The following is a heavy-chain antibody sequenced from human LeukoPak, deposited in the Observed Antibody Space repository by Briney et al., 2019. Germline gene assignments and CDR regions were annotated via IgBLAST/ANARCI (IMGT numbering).Heavy chain of an antibody. CDR3: ARCSSGWPLDY. J-gene: IGHJ4*02. V-gene: IGHV3-53*01. CDR2: IYSGGST. CDR1: GFTVSSIY. Sequence: GGSLRLSCAASGFTVSSIYMSWVRQAPGKGLEWVSVIYSGGSTYYADSVKGRFTISRDNSKNTLYLQMNSLRAEDTAVYYCARCSSGWPLDYWGQGTLVTVSS. D-gene: IGHD6-19*01.